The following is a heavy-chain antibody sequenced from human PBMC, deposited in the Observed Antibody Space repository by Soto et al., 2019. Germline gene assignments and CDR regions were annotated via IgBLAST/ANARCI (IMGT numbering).Heavy chain of an antibody. J-gene: IGHJ4*02. D-gene: IGHD4-17*01. CDR1: GGSFSTYG. CDR2: IIPKFGTT. CDR3: ARELDPYYGGNSLSLDY. Sequence: QVQLVQSGAEVKKPGSSVKVSCKASGGSFSTYGINWVRLAPGQGLEWMGGIIPKFGTTNYAQKFRGRVTTTADASTNTAYMELNYLRSEDTAVYFCARELDPYYGGNSLSLDYWGQGTLVTVSS. V-gene: IGHV1-69*13.